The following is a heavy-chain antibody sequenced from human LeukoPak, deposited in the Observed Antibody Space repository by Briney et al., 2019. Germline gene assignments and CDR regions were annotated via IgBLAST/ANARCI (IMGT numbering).Heavy chain of an antibody. V-gene: IGHV1-69*04. CDR2: IIPIFGIA. Sequence: GSTVKVSCKASGGTFSSYAISWVRQAPGQGLEWMGRIIPIFGIANYAQKFQGRVTITADKSTSTAYMELSSLRSEDTAVYYCARSIAARHYYYYGMDVWGQGTTVTVSS. J-gene: IGHJ6*02. CDR3: ARSIAARHYYYYGMDV. D-gene: IGHD6-6*01. CDR1: GGTFSSYA.